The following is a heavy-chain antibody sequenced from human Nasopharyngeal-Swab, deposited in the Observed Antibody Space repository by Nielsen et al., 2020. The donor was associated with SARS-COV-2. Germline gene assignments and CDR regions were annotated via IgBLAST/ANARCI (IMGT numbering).Heavy chain of an antibody. CDR1: GFTFRSYA. CDR3: AKDVNGYSSSPHFDY. D-gene: IGHD6-6*01. CDR2: ISGSTT. Sequence: GESLKISCAASGFTFRSYAMSWVRQAPGKGLECVSAISGSTTYYADSVKGRFTISRDNSKNTLYLQMNSLRAEDTAVYYCAKDVNGYSSSPHFDYWGQGTLVTVSS. J-gene: IGHJ4*02. V-gene: IGHV3-23*01.